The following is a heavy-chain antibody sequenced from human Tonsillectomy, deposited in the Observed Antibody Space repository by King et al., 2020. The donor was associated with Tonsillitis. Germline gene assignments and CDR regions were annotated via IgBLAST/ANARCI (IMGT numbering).Heavy chain of an antibody. D-gene: IGHD5-24*01. V-gene: IGHV3-15*01. CDR2: IKSRTDGGTT. J-gene: IGHJ6*02. CDR3: TTERRDGYTYYYDYGMDV. Sequence: VQLVESGGGLVKPGGSLRLSCATSGFTFSNAWINWVRQAPGKGLEWVGRIKSRTDGGTTDYAAPVKDRVTISRDDSRNTLYLQMKSLKTEDTAVYYCTTERRDGYTYYYDYGMDVWGQGTTVTVSS. CDR1: GFTFSNAW.